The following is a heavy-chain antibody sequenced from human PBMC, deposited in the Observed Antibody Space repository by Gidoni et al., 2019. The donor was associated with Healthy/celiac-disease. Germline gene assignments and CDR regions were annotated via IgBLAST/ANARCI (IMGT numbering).Heavy chain of an antibody. D-gene: IGHD2-8*01. CDR3: ARDTPKLILYYYGMDV. CDR2: INPNSGGT. CDR1: GYSCTGYS. Sequence: QVQLVQSGAEGKKPGASVKVSCKASGYSCTGYSMHWVRQAPGQGLEWMGRINPNSGGTNYAQKFQGRVTMTRDTSISTAYMELSRLRSDDTAVYYCARDTPKLILYYYGMDVWGQGTTVTVSS. J-gene: IGHJ6*02. V-gene: IGHV1-2*06.